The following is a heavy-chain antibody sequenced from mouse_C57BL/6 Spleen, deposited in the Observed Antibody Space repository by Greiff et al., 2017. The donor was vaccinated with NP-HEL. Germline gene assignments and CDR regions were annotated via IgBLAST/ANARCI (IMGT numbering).Heavy chain of an antibody. J-gene: IGHJ3*01. CDR3: ARRDDGYYGFAY. D-gene: IGHD2-3*01. Sequence: VQGVESGAELVRPGTSVKVSCKASGYAFTNYLIEWVKQRPGQGLEWIGVINPGSGGTNYNEKFKGKATLTADKSSSTAYMQLSSLTSEDSAVYFCARRDDGYYGFAYWGQGTLVTVSA. V-gene: IGHV1-54*01. CDR2: INPGSGGT. CDR1: GYAFTNYL.